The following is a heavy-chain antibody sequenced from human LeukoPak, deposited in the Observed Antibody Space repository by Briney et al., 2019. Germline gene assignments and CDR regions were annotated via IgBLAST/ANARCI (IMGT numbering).Heavy chain of an antibody. D-gene: IGHD3-10*01. J-gene: IGHJ3*02. V-gene: IGHV1-2*02. CDR3: ARGTTHLWFGEGGNALDI. Sequence: ASVKVSCKASGYTFTGSYLHWVRQAPGQGLGWMGWLNPNSGDTKDALKFQGRVPMTRDTSINTAYMELSRLTSDDTAVYYCARGTTHLWFGEGGNALDIWGQGTMVTVSS. CDR1: GYTFTGSY. CDR2: LNPNSGDT.